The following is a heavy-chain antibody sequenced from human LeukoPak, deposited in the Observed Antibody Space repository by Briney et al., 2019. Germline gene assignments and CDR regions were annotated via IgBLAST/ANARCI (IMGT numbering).Heavy chain of an antibody. Sequence: GRSLRLSCAASGFTFDDYAMHWVRQAPGKGLAWVSGISWNRGSIGYADSVKGRFTISRDNAKNSLYLQMNSLRAEDMALYYCAKDISGSYLNGAHAFDIWGQGTMVTVPS. CDR1: GFTFDDYA. J-gene: IGHJ3*02. CDR2: ISWNRGSI. CDR3: AKDISGSYLNGAHAFDI. D-gene: IGHD1-26*01. V-gene: IGHV3-9*03.